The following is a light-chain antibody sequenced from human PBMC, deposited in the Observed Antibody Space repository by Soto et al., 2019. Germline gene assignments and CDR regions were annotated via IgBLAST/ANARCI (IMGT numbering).Light chain of an antibody. V-gene: IGKV3-11*01. J-gene: IGKJ1*01. CDR2: DAS. CDR3: QQRSTWPRWT. Sequence: LVLSQTPAILSVSPGERATLSCRDSQSISRSLAWYQQKPGQAPRLLISDASTRATGIPTRFSGSGSGTDLTLTISSLEPEDFAVYYCQQRSTWPRWTFGQGAKADI. CDR1: QSISRS.